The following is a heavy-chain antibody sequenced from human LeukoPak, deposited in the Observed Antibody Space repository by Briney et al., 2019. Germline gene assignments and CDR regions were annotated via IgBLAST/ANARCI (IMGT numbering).Heavy chain of an antibody. CDR2: ICYDGSNK. D-gene: IGHD4-17*01. J-gene: IGHJ4*02. CDR1: GFTFSSYG. CDR3: ARDSSDYGDY. V-gene: IGHV3-33*01. Sequence: VGSLRLSCAASGFTFSSYGMHWVRQAPGRGLEWVAVICYDGSNKYYADSVKGRFTISRDNSKNTLYLQMNSLRAEDTAVYYCARDSSDYGDYWGQGTLVTVSS.